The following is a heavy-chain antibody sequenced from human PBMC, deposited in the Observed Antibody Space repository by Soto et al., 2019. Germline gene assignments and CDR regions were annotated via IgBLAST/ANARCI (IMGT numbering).Heavy chain of an antibody. V-gene: IGHV1-8*01. Sequence: WASVKVSCKASGYTFTSYDINWVRQATGQGLEWMGWMNPNSGNTGYAQKFQGRVTMTRNTSISTAYMELSSLRSEDTAVYYCARGSLIGGTGYYYGMDVWGQGTTVTVSS. CDR1: GYTFTSYD. CDR3: ARGSLIGGTGYYYGMDV. J-gene: IGHJ6*02. CDR2: MNPNSGNT. D-gene: IGHD1-26*01.